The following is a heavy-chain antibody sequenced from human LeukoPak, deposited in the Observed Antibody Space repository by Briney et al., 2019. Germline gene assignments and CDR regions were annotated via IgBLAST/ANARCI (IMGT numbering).Heavy chain of an antibody. CDR2: INHTGNT. J-gene: IGHJ3*02. CDR3: ARPKAGYSSTDAFDI. D-gene: IGHD6-19*01. V-gene: IGHV4-34*01. Sequence: SETLSLTCALSGGSFSGYYWTWVRQPPGKGLEWIGEINHTGNTNYNPSLKSRATVSIDKSKSQFSLKLSSVTAADTAFYYCARPKAGYSSTDAFDIWGQGTMVTVSS. CDR1: GGSFSGYY.